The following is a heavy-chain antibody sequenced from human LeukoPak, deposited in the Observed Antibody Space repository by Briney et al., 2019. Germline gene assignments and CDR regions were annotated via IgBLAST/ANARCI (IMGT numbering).Heavy chain of an antibody. CDR1: GGTFSSYA. CDR3: ASSAYAYHDAFDI. CDR2: IIPIFGIA. V-gene: IGHV1-69*04. D-gene: IGHD3-16*01. J-gene: IGHJ3*02. Sequence: SVKLSCKASGGTFSSYAISWVRQAPGQGLEWMGRIIPIFGIANYAQKFQGRVTITADKSTSTAYMELSSLRSEDTAVYYCASSAYAYHDAFDIWGQGTMVTVSS.